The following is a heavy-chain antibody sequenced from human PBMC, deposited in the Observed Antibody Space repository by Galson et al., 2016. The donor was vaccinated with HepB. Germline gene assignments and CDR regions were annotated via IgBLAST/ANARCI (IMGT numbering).Heavy chain of an antibody. CDR3: AKGDQGIVMVVVGLDS. V-gene: IGHV3-33*06. Sequence: SLRLSCAASGFNFPTSGMHWVRQAPGKGLEWVAIIWSDENNRYYADSVKGRFTISRDNSRNTLYLQMNSLRAEDTAVYYCAKGDQGIVMVVVGLDSWGQGTLVTVSS. J-gene: IGHJ5*01. D-gene: IGHD2-15*01. CDR1: GFNFPTSG. CDR2: IWSDENNR.